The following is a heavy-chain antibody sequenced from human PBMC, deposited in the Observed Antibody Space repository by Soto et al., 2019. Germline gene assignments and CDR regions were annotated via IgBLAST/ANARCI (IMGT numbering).Heavy chain of an antibody. J-gene: IGHJ4*02. CDR3: ASDMITVAATYYFDY. CDR2: ISHGGGTI. Sequence: EVQLVESGGGLIQLGGSLRLSCTASGFTFESYSMNWVRQAPGKGLEWVSYISHGGGTIYYADSVRGRFTISRDNAKNSLYLGMNSLRDEDTAVYYCASDMITVAATYYFDYWGQGALVAVSS. CDR1: GFTFESYS. D-gene: IGHD6-19*01. V-gene: IGHV3-48*02.